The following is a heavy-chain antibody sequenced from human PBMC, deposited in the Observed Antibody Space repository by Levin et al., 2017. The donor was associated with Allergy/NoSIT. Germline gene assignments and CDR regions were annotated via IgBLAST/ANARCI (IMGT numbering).Heavy chain of an antibody. J-gene: IGHJ4*02. Sequence: GGSLRLSCAASGFTFSSYAMHWVRQAPGKGLEYVSAISSNGDSTYYANSVKGRFIISRDNSKNTLYLQMGSLRAEDMAVYYCARPYYDSSGYYYYYFDYWGQGTLVTVSS. CDR2: ISSNGDST. CDR3: ARPYYDSSGYYYYYFDY. D-gene: IGHD3-22*01. CDR1: GFTFSSYA. V-gene: IGHV3-64*01.